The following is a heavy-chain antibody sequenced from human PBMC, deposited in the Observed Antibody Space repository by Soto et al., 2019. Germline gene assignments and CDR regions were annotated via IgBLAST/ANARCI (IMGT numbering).Heavy chain of an antibody. Sequence: GGSLRLSCAASGFTFDGYAMHWVRQAPGKGLEWVSLISWNGGPIYYADSVKGRFTISRDNAGNTLYLEMYSLRAEDTAVYYCARYIPGARNYDMDIWGQGTTVTVSS. V-gene: IGHV3-23*01. D-gene: IGHD2-2*01. CDR1: GFTFDGYA. J-gene: IGHJ6*02. CDR2: ISWNGGPI. CDR3: ARYIPGARNYDMDI.